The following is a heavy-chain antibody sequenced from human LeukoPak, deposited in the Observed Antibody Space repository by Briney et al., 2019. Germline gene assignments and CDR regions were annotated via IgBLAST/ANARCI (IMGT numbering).Heavy chain of an antibody. J-gene: IGHJ4*02. D-gene: IGHD4-11*01. CDR1: GGSISSYY. V-gene: IGHV4-59*01. CDR2: IYYSGST. Sequence: SETLSFTCTVSGGSISSYYWSWIRQPPGKGLEWIGYIYYSGSTNCNPSLKSRVTISVDTSKNQFSLKLSSVTAADTAVYYCARSTVTTPGLLDYWGQGTLVTVSS. CDR3: ARSTVTTPGLLDY.